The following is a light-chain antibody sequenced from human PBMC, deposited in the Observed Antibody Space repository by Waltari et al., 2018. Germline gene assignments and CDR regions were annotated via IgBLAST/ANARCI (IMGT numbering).Light chain of an antibody. CDR1: SSDVGGYNF. Sequence: QSALTQPPSASGSPGQSVTISCTGTSSDVGGYNFVSWYQQHPGKAPKLMIYDVSKRPSGVPERFSGSKSGNTASLTVSGLQAGDEADYYCSSYAGSNNVFGTGTKVTVL. J-gene: IGLJ1*01. V-gene: IGLV2-8*01. CDR2: DVS. CDR3: SSYAGSNNV.